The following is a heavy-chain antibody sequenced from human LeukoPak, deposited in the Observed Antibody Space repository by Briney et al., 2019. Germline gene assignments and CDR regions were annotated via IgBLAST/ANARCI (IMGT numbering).Heavy chain of an antibody. CDR1: GFTFSSYG. CDR3: ARATYYYDSSGPGDY. Sequence: GGSLRLSCAASGFTFSSYGMHWVRQAPGKGLEWVAVIWYDGSNKYYADSVKGRFTISRDNSKNTLYLQMNSLRAEDTAAYYCARATYYYDSSGPGDYWGQGTLVTVSS. D-gene: IGHD3-22*01. V-gene: IGHV3-33*01. J-gene: IGHJ4*02. CDR2: IWYDGSNK.